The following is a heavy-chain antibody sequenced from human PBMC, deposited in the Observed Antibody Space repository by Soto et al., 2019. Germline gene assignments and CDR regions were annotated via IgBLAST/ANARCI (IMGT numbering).Heavy chain of an antibody. CDR1: GGSISSYY. CDR2: IYYSGST. D-gene: IGHD7-27*01. J-gene: IGHJ4*02. CDR3: ARRWGRTFDY. Sequence: SETLSLTCTVSGGSISSYYWSWIRQPPGKGLEWIGYIYYSGSTNYTPSLKGRVTISVDTSKNQFSLKLSSVTAADTAVYYCARRWGRTFDYWGQGTLVTVSS. V-gene: IGHV4-59*08.